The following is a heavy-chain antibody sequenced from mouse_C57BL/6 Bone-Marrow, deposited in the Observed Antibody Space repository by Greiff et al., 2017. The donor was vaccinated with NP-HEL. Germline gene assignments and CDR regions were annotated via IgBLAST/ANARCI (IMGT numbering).Heavy chain of an antibody. J-gene: IGHJ1*03. CDR1: GYSFTSYY. CDR2: IYPGSGNT. D-gene: IGHD2-2*01. CDR3: ARGVNWYFEV. Sequence: QVQLKESGPELVKPGASVKISCKASGYSFTSYYIHWVKQRPGQGLEWIGWIYPGSGNTKYNEKFKGKATLTADTSSSTAYMQLSSLTSEDSAVYYCARGVNWYFEVWGTGTTVTVSS. V-gene: IGHV1-66*01.